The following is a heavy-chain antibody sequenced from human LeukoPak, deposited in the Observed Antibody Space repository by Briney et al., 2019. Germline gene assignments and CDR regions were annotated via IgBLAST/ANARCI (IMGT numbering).Heavy chain of an antibody. D-gene: IGHD5-24*01. CDR2: IYYSGST. CDR1: GGSISSDDYY. J-gene: IGHJ3*02. V-gene: IGHV4-30-4*08. CDR3: ARVEMASMRAFDI. Sequence: SETLSLTCTVSGGSISSDDYYWSWIRQPQGKGLEWIGYIYYSGSTYYNPSLKSRVTISVDTSKNQFSLKLSSVTAADTAVYSCARVEMASMRAFDIWGQGTMVTVSS.